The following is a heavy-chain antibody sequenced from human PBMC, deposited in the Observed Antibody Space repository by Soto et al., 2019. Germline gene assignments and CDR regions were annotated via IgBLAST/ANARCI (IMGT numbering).Heavy chain of an antibody. CDR2: IYYSGST. V-gene: IGHV4-61*01. CDR3: ARVNDYGDQGNYFDY. D-gene: IGHD4-17*01. J-gene: IGHJ4*02. CDR1: GGSVSSGSYY. Sequence: PSETLSLTCTVSGGSVSSGSYYWSWIRQPPGKGLEWIGYIYYSGSTNYNPSLKSRVTISVDTSKNQFSLKRSSVTAADTAVYYCARVNDYGDQGNYFDYWGQGTLVTAPQ.